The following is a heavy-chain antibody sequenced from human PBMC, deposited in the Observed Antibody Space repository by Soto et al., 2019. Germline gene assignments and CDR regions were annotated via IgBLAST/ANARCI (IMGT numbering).Heavy chain of an antibody. Sequence: ASVKVSCKASGYTFTSYGISWVRQAPGQGLEWMGWISAYNGNTNYAQKLQGRVTMTTDTSTSTAYMELRSLRSDDTAVYYCARDRGGGNSSWSSTLYFDYWGQGTLVTVSS. D-gene: IGHD6-13*01. J-gene: IGHJ4*02. CDR1: GYTFTSYG. CDR2: ISAYNGNT. CDR3: ARDRGGGNSSWSSTLYFDY. V-gene: IGHV1-18*01.